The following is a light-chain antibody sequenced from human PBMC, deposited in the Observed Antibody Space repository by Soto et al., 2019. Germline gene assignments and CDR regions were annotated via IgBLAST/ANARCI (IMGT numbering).Light chain of an antibody. J-gene: IGLJ1*01. Sequence: QSVLTQPPSASRSPGQSVTISCTGTSSDVGGYNYVSWYQQHPGKAPKLMIYEVNKRPSGVPDRFSASKSGNTASLTVSGLQAEDEADYYCSSYAGSNILFGTGTKLTVL. CDR2: EVN. CDR1: SSDVGGYNY. V-gene: IGLV2-8*02. CDR3: SSYAGSNIL.